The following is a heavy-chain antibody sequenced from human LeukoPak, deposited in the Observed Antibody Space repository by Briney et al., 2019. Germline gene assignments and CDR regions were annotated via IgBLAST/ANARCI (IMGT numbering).Heavy chain of an antibody. CDR1: GYSFTSYW. D-gene: IGHD6-19*01. Sequence: GESLKISCQGSGYSFTSYWIGWVRQMPGKGLEWMGIIYPGDSDTRYSPSFQGQVTISADKSISTAYLQWSSLKASDTAMYYCARRGRGWINNDAFDIWGQGTMVTVSS. CDR2: IYPGDSDT. J-gene: IGHJ3*02. V-gene: IGHV5-51*01. CDR3: ARRGRGWINNDAFDI.